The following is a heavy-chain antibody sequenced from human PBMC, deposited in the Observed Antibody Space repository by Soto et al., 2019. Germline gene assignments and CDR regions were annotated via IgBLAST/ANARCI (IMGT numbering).Heavy chain of an antibody. CDR3: AREDSIIIPAVSGF. V-gene: IGHV3-21*01. Sequence: GLLGLSCTVYGFAFNNYGINWFRQSPGKGLEWVSSVSKSDYSYYSDSVTDRLTISRDNAKNSLSLQMNGLRVEVTAVYYGAREDSIIIPAVSGFWGQGTRVTVSS. CDR2: VSKSDYS. D-gene: IGHD2-2*01. CDR1: GFAFNNYG. J-gene: IGHJ4*02.